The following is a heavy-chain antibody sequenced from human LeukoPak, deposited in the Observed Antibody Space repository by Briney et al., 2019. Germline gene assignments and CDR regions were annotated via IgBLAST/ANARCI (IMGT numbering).Heavy chain of an antibody. CDR2: IIPISGTA. CDR3: ARSRDDILTGYIYYYYMDV. D-gene: IGHD3-9*01. J-gene: IGHJ6*03. CDR1: GYTFSNYA. Sequence: ASVKVSCKTSGYTFSNYAINRVRQAPGQGLEWMGGIIPISGTANYAQKFQGRVTIIADESTSTAYMELSSLRSEDTAVYYCARSRDDILTGYIYYYYMDVWGKGTTVTVSS. V-gene: IGHV1-69*13.